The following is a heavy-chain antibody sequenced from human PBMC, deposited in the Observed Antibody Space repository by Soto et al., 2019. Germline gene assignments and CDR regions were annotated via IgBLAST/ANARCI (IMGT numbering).Heavy chain of an antibody. CDR3: VKQAHGXXGVAFDY. Sequence: PGGSLRLSCSASGFIFSESTIYWVRQVPGKGLEAISAVSTSGRSTYYADSVKDRFTISRDNSKNTLFLQMGSLRPEDTAIYYCVKQAHGXXGVAFDYWGQGTQVTVSS. CDR1: GFIFSEST. J-gene: IGHJ4*02. CDR2: VSTSGRST. D-gene: IGHD2-15*01. V-gene: IGHV3-64D*06.